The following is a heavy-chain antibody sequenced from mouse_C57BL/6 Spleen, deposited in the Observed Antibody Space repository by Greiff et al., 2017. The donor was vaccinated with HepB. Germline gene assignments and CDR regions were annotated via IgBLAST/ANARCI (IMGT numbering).Heavy chain of an antibody. CDR1: GFSLTSYG. J-gene: IGHJ4*01. D-gene: IGHD2-5*01. Sequence: QVQLKESGPGLVQPSQSLSITCTVSGFSLTSYGVHWVRQSPGKGLEWLGVIWSGGSTDYNAAFISRLSISKDNSKSQVFFKMNSLQADDTAIYYCARPPYYSNYGYAMDYWGQGTSVTVSS. CDR3: ARPPYYSNYGYAMDY. CDR2: IWSGGST. V-gene: IGHV2-2*01.